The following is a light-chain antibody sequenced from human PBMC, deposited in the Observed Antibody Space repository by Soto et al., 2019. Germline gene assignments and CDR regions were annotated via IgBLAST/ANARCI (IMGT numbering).Light chain of an antibody. V-gene: IGKV3-20*01. CDR2: GAS. CDR1: QSLLNNY. CDR3: QQYGSSPVT. J-gene: IGKJ5*01. Sequence: EVVLTQSPSTLSLSPGDRAILSCRASQSLLNNYLAWYQQKPGQAPRLLFIGASIRSNGVPDRFSGSAYGTDFTLTINRVEPEDFAVYWCQQYGSSPVTFGQGTRLEIK.